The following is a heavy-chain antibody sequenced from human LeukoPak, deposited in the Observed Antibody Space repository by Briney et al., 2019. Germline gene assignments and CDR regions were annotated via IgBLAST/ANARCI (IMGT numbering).Heavy chain of an antibody. D-gene: IGHD3-9*01. V-gene: IGHV4-38-2*02. CDR3: ARDPAPWDILTGYTIGNAFDI. CDR1: GYSISSGYY. J-gene: IGHJ3*02. CDR2: IYYSGRT. Sequence: SETLSLTCTVSGYSISSGYYWCWIGPPPGHGLEGSCIIYYSGRTCYNRARKSRDTMSVITTKNQFSLKLTSVTATDTAVYYCARDPAPWDILTGYTIGNAFDIWGQGAMVTVSS.